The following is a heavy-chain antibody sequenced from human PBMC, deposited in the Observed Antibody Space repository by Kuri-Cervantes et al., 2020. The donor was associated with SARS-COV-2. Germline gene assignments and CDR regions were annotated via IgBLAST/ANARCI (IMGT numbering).Heavy chain of an antibody. V-gene: IGHV1-46*01. CDR3: ARDLSRSERGELLKGYFDY. D-gene: IGHD1-26*01. CDR2: INPSGGST. CDR1: GYTFTSYY. J-gene: IGHJ4*02. Sequence: ASVKVSCKASGYTFTSYYMHWVRQAPGQGLEWMGIINPSGGSTSYAQKFQGRVTMTRDTSTSTVYMELSSLRSEDTAVYYCARDLSRSERGELLKGYFDYWGQGTLVTVSS.